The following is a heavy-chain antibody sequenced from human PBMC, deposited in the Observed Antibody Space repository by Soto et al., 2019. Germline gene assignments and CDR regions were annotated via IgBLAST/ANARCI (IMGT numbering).Heavy chain of an antibody. Sequence: QVQLEQSGGGVVQPGRSLRLSCAASGFTFSSNGMHWVRQAPGKGLEWVAVIWYDGSNKYYADSVEGRFTISRYNSKNTLYLQMNSLRAEDTAVYYCARWGNNKKLDYWGQGTLVTVSS. CDR1: GFTFSSNG. J-gene: IGHJ4*02. CDR3: ARWGNNKKLDY. CDR2: IWYDGSNK. V-gene: IGHV3-33*01. D-gene: IGHD3-16*01.